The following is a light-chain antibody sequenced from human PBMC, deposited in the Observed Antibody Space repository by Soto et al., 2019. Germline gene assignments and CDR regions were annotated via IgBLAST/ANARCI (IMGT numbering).Light chain of an antibody. Sequence: ELVLTQSPATLSLSPGESATLSCRASQSVAGYLAWYQQKPGQGPRLLIYDSSTRATGTPARFRGSGSGTDFTLTISSLEPEYFASYICQHRSNWRMYTFGQGTKLEIK. J-gene: IGKJ2*01. CDR2: DSS. CDR1: QSVAGY. V-gene: IGKV3-11*01. CDR3: QHRSNWRMYT.